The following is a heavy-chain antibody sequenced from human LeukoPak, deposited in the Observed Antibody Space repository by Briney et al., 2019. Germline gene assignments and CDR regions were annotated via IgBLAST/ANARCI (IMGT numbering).Heavy chain of an antibody. CDR2: ISSSSSYI. Sequence: GGSLRLSCAASGFTFSSYSMNWVRQAPGKGLEWVSSISSSSSYIYYADSVKGRFTISRDSAKNSLYLQMNSLRAEDTAVYYCARVYTMIVVVDYWGQGTLVTVSS. CDR3: ARVYTMIVVVDY. CDR1: GFTFSSYS. D-gene: IGHD3-22*01. V-gene: IGHV3-21*01. J-gene: IGHJ4*02.